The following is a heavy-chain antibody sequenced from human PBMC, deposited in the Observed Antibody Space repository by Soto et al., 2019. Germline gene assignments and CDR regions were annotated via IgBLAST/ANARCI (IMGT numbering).Heavy chain of an antibody. J-gene: IGHJ6*02. CDR2: IRSKANSYAT. CDR3: TGLTTVTTRVPLAGTDV. Sequence: EVQLVESGGGLVQPGGSLKLSCAASVFTFSGSAMHWVRQASGKGLEWVGRIRSKANSYATAYAASVKGRFTISRDDSKNTAYLQMNSLKTEDTAVYYCTGLTTVTTRVPLAGTDVWGQGTTVTVSS. V-gene: IGHV3-73*02. CDR1: VFTFSGSA. D-gene: IGHD4-17*01.